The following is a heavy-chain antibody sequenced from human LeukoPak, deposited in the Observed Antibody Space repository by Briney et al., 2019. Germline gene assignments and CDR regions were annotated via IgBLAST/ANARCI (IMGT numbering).Heavy chain of an antibody. CDR2: ISSSSSYI. CDR1: GFTFSRSA. D-gene: IGHD2-15*01. CDR3: ARDRVVVVVAATHYYMDV. J-gene: IGHJ6*03. V-gene: IGHV3-21*01. Sequence: GGSLRLSCAASGFTFSRSAMNWVRQAPGKGLEWVSSISSSSSYIYYADSVKGRFTISRDNAKNSLYLQMNSLRAEDTAVYYCARDRVVVVVAATHYYMDVWGKGTTVTVSS.